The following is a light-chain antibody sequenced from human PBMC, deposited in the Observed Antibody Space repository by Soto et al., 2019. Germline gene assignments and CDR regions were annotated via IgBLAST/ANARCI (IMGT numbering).Light chain of an antibody. Sequence: EVVLTQSPVTLSLSPGERATLSCRASQSFRGLLAWYQQKPGQAPRLLIYDAYNRATGIPPRFSGSGSGTDFTLTISSLEPEDSAVYYWEQSHMWPITFGQGTRLEIK. CDR3: EQSHMWPIT. CDR1: QSFRGL. V-gene: IGKV3-11*01. J-gene: IGKJ5*01. CDR2: DAY.